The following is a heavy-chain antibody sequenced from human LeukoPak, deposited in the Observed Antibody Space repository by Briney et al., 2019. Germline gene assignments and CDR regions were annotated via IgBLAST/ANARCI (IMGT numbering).Heavy chain of an antibody. J-gene: IGHJ6*03. CDR2: MNPNSGNT. V-gene: IGHV1-8*02. D-gene: IGHD1-26*01. Sequence: ASVKVSCKASGYTFTSYDINWVRQATGQGLEWMGWMNPNSGNTGYAQKLQGRVTMTTDTSTSTAYMELRSLRSDDRAVYYCARAQEPHYYYYYMDVWGKGTTVTVSS. CDR1: GYTFTSYD. CDR3: ARAQEPHYYYYYMDV.